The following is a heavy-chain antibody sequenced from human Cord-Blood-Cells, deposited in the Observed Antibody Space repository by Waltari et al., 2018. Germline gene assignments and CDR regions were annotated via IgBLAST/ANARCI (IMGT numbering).Heavy chain of an antibody. Sequence: QVQLQQWGAGLLKPSETLSLTCAVYGGYFSGYYWSWIRQPPGKGLEWIGEINHSGSTDFHPSLNIRVTISGASSKNQFALKLSSVTAADTAVYYCAGSHYSNYYFDYWGQGTLVTVSS. CDR3: AGSHYSNYYFDY. V-gene: IGHV4-34*01. J-gene: IGHJ4*02. D-gene: IGHD4-4*01. CDR2: INHSGST. CDR1: GGYFSGYY.